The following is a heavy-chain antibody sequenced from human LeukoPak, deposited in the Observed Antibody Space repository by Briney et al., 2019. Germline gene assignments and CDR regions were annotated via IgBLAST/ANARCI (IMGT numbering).Heavy chain of an antibody. V-gene: IGHV7-4-1*02. J-gene: IGHJ4*02. CDR3: AREGVGGYHEFDY. CDR1: GGTFSSYA. Sequence: ASVKVSCKASGGTFSSYAISWVRQAPGQGLEWMGWINTNTGNPTYAQGFTGRFVFSLDTSVSTAYLQISSLKAEDTAVYYCAREGVGGYHEFDYWGQGTLVIVSS. CDR2: INTNTGNP. D-gene: IGHD5-12*01.